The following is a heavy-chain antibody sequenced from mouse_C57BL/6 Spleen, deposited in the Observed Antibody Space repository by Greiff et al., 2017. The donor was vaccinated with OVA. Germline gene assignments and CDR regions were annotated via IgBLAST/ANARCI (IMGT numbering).Heavy chain of an antibody. CDR1: GYAFSSYW. V-gene: IGHV1-80*01. D-gene: IGHD2-2*01. CDR3: FYYGYDGRLHLDY. Sequence: QVQLKQSGAELVKPGASVKISCKASGYAFSSYWMNWVKQRPGKGLEWIGQIYPGDGDTNYNGKFKGKATLTADKSSSTAYMQLSSLTSEDSAVYFCFYYGYDGRLHLDYWGQGTTLTVSS. CDR2: IYPGDGDT. J-gene: IGHJ2*01.